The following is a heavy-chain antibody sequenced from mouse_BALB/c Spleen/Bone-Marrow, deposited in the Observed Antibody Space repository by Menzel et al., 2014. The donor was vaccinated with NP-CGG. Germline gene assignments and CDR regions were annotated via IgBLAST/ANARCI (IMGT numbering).Heavy chain of an antibody. CDR3: TRLSLLRGYFDY. Sequence: VQLMESGAELVKPGTSVKLSCKASGYTFTSYYIYWVKQRPGQGLKWIGEINPSNGGTNFNEKFKSKATLTVDKSSSTAYMQLSSLTSEDSAVYYCTRLSLLRGYFDYWGQGTTLTVSS. J-gene: IGHJ2*01. CDR1: GYTFTSYY. CDR2: INPSNGGT. D-gene: IGHD1-2*01. V-gene: IGHV1S81*02.